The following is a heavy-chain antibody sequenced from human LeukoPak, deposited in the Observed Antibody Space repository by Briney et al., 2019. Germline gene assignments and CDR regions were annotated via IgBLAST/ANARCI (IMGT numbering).Heavy chain of an antibody. CDR3: AKSQSGNYLPLLYFQQ. D-gene: IGHD1-26*01. J-gene: IGHJ1*01. V-gene: IGHV3-43*01. Sequence: PGGPLRLSCAASGFTFGDYAMHWIRQLPGKALEWVSLINWDGGKTYYADSVKGRFTISRDNSKNSLYLQINSLRTEDTAFYYCAKSQSGNYLPLLYFQQWGQGTLVTVSS. CDR2: INWDGGKT. CDR1: GFTFGDYA.